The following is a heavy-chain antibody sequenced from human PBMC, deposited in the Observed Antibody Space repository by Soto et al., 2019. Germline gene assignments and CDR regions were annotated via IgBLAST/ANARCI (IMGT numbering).Heavy chain of an antibody. V-gene: IGHV3-49*04. J-gene: IGHJ4*02. CDR3: TAGKFYPSLHFDY. Sequence: AGGSLRLSCRASGFTFGDYAMSWVRQAPGKGLEWVGFIRSKAYGGTTEYAASVKGRFTISRDDSKSIAYLQMNSLKTEDTAVYYCTAGKFYPSLHFDYWGQGTLVTVSS. CDR1: GFTFGDYA. CDR2: IRSKAYGGTT.